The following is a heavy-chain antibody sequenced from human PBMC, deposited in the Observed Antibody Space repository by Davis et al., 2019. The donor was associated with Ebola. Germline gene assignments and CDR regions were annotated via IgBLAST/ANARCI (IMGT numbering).Heavy chain of an antibody. J-gene: IGHJ3*02. CDR2: ISSSSTSR. D-gene: IGHD2-8*02. V-gene: IGHV3-21*01. CDR3: VKTRSNWWNDALEI. Sequence: GGSLRLSCAASGFTFGSSAMNWVRQAPGKGLEWVSSISSSSTSRYYVDSVKGRFTISRDNSKNTLDLQMNSLRPEDTAVYYCVKTRSNWWNDALEIWGRGTMVIVSS. CDR1: GFTFGSSA.